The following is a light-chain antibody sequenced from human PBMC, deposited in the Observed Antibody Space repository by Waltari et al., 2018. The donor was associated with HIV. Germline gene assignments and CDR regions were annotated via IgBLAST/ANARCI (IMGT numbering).Light chain of an antibody. J-gene: IGLJ3*02. CDR2: DKN. V-gene: IGLV1-51*01. CDR3: GTWDTSLSGAV. Sequence: SVLTQPPSVSAAPGQKVTISCSGTSSNIGNASVSWYQHLPGAPPKLLIYDKNQRPSGIPDRFSGSKSGTSATLAITGLQAGDEADYYCGTWDTSLSGAVFGGGTKLTVL. CDR1: SSNIGNAS.